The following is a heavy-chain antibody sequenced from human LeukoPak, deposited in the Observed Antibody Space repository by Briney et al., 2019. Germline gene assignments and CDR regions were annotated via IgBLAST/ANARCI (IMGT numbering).Heavy chain of an antibody. J-gene: IGHJ4*02. Sequence: GGSLRFSCAASGFTVSTYYMTWVRQAPGKGLECVSVIYSGGSTYYADSVKGRFTVSRDNSKNTLYLQMNSLRAEDTAMYYCARGLGYCTSTTCLLPFDYWGQGTLVTVSS. V-gene: IGHV3-53*01. CDR3: ARGLGYCTSTTCLLPFDY. D-gene: IGHD2-2*01. CDR2: IYSGGST. CDR1: GFTVSTYY.